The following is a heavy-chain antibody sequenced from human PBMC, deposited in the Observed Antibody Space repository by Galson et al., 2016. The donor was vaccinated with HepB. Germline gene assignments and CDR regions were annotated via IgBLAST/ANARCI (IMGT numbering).Heavy chain of an antibody. D-gene: IGHD3-10*01. V-gene: IGHV1-46*01. CDR2: INPSGDST. J-gene: IGHJ4*02. Sequence: SVKVSCKASGYTFTSYSLHWVRQAPGQGPEWMGMINPSGDSTNYAQKFQDRVTMTRDTSTSTVYMEVNSLSSEDTAVYYCARETQMVRGMKYFNYWGQGTLVTVSS. CDR3: ARETQMVRGMKYFNY. CDR1: GYTFTSYS.